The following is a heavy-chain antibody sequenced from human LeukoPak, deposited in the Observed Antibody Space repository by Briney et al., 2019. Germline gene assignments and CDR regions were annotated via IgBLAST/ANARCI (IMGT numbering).Heavy chain of an antibody. Sequence: SGPTLVKPTQTLTLTCTFSGFSLSTSGVGVGWIRQPPGKALEWLALIYWNDDERYSPSLKSRLTITKDTSKNQVVLTMTKMDPVDTATYYCAHSLGLYDVLTGYYEIPFDYWGQGTLVTVSS. D-gene: IGHD3-9*01. CDR2: IYWNDDE. V-gene: IGHV2-5*01. CDR1: GFSLSTSGVG. J-gene: IGHJ4*02. CDR3: AHSLGLYDVLTGYYEIPFDY.